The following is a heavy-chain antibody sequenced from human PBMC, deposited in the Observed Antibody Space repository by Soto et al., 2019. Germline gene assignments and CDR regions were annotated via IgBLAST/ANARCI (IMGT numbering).Heavy chain of an antibody. Sequence: QVQVVQSGAEVKKPGASVKVSCRASGYTFTTFYIHWVRQAPGQGLEWMGVINPTTGNTNYAQRCQGRVSVTRDTSTSTVYMELSSLSSEDTAIYYCARGSTLTEGGGRSDIWGQGTMITVSS. J-gene: IGHJ3*02. CDR2: INPTTGNT. D-gene: IGHD4-17*01. V-gene: IGHV1-46*01. CDR3: ARGSTLTEGGGRSDI. CDR1: GYTFTTFY.